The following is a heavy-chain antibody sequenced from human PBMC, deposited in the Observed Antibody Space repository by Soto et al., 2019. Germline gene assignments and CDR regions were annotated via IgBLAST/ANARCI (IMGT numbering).Heavy chain of an antibody. CDR1: GGSISSGEYY. Sequence: QVQLQESGPGLVKPSQTLSLTCTVSGGSISSGEYYWSWIRQPPGKGLEWIGYIYYSGSTYYNPSLKSRVTISVDTSKNQFSLKLSSVTAADTAVYYCARVKEQLPVYFDYWGQGTLVTVSS. CDR2: IYYSGST. CDR3: ARVKEQLPVYFDY. J-gene: IGHJ4*02. V-gene: IGHV4-30-4*01. D-gene: IGHD6-6*01.